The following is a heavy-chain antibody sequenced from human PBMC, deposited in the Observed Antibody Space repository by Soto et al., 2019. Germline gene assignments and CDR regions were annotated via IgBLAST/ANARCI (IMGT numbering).Heavy chain of an antibody. CDR2: INHSGST. D-gene: IGHD2-8*01. J-gene: IGHJ4*02. CDR3: ARLYCTNGACAPLDY. Sequence: SETLSLTCAVYGRSFSGYYWSWIRQPPGKGLEWIGEINHSGSTNYNPSLKSRVTISVDTSKNQFSLKLSSVTAADTAVYYCARLYCTNGACAPLDYWGQGTLVTVSS. CDR1: GRSFSGYY. V-gene: IGHV4-34*01.